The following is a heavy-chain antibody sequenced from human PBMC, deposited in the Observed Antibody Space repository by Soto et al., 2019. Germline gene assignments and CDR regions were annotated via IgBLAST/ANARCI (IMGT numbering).Heavy chain of an antibody. Sequence: KPSETLSLTCTVSGGSISSGDYFWSWIRQPPGKGLEWIGYIYYSGSTYYNPSLKSRVTISVDTSKNQFSLKLSSVTAADTAVYYCARHTPAISISDHWGQGTLVTVSS. CDR2: IYYSGST. D-gene: IGHD2-15*01. V-gene: IGHV4-30-4*01. J-gene: IGHJ4*02. CDR1: GGSISSGDYF. CDR3: ARHTPAISISDH.